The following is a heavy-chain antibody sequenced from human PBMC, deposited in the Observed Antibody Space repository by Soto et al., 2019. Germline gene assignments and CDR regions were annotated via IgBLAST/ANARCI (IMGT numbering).Heavy chain of an antibody. Sequence: PGGSLRLSCAASGFTFSSYAMHWVRQAPGKGLEWVAVISYDGSNKYYADSVKGRFTISRDNSKNTLYLQMNSLRAEDTAVYYCARDGVVAAGRYYYYFYGMDVWGQETTLTVSS. CDR2: ISYDGSNK. D-gene: IGHD2-15*01. CDR3: ARDGVVAAGRYYYYFYGMDV. CDR1: GFTFSSYA. V-gene: IGHV3-30-3*01. J-gene: IGHJ6*02.